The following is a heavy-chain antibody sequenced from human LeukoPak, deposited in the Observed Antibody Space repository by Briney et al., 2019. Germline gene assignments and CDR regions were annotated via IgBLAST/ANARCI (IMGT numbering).Heavy chain of an antibody. CDR1: GFTFSSYW. D-gene: IGHD6-19*01. CDR2: VKQDGNEK. J-gene: IGHJ4*02. CDR3: ARDLWAGSGGWGYFDY. V-gene: IGHV3-7*01. Sequence: GSLRLSCAVSGFTFSSYWMSWVRQAPGKGLEWVASVKQDGNEKYYVDSVKGRFTISRDNAKNSLFLQMSSLRAEDTAVYYCARDLWAGSGGWGYFDYWGQGTLVTVSS.